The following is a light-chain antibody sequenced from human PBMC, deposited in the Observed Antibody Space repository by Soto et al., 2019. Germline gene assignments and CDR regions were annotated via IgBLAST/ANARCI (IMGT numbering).Light chain of an antibody. CDR3: TSYTITTPDV. V-gene: IGLV2-14*01. CDR2: EVS. Sequence: QSVLTQPASVSGSPGQSITISCTGSSNDVGGYNYVSWYQQHPGQAPKLIIYEVSDRPSGVSPRFSGSKSGNTASLTISGLQVEDEADYFCTSYTITTPDVFGSGTKVTVL. CDR1: SNDVGGYNY. J-gene: IGLJ1*01.